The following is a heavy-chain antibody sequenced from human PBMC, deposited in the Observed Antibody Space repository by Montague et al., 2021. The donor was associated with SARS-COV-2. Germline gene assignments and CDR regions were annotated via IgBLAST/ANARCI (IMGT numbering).Heavy chain of an antibody. CDR3: ARLGDGIVPSPILGLGPYYSFYYMDV. CDR2: ISHNGNT. J-gene: IGHJ6*03. Sequence: SQTLSLTCAVSGGFFSRYYWSWIRQPPGKGLEWIGEISHNGNTKYNPSLQSRVSISLDTSRNQFSLKVSSVTAADTAIYYCARLGDGIVPSPILGLGPYYSFYYMDVWGKGTTVTVSS. D-gene: IGHD2-2*02. CDR1: GGFFSRYY. V-gene: IGHV4-34*01.